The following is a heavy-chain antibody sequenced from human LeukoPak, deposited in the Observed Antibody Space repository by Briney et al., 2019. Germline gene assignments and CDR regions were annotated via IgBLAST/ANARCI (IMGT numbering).Heavy chain of an antibody. J-gene: IGHJ4*02. Sequence: GGSLRLSCAASGFTFSSYSMNWVRQAPGKGLEWVSSISSSSSYIYYADSVKGRFTISRDNAKNSLYLQMNSLRAEDTAVYYCARDGYNFRGIDYWGQGTLVTASS. CDR3: ARDGYNFRGIDY. V-gene: IGHV3-21*01. D-gene: IGHD5-24*01. CDR1: GFTFSSYS. CDR2: ISSSSSYI.